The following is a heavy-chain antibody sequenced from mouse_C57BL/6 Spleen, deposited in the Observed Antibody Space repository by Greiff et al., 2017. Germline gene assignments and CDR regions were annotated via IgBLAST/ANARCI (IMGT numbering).Heavy chain of an antibody. J-gene: IGHJ4*01. CDR3: ARGDSSGYGSMDY. V-gene: IGHV1-82*01. CDR2: IYPGDGDT. CDR1: GYAFSSSW. Sequence: QVQLQQSGPELVKPGASVKISCKASGYAFSSSWMNWVKQRPGQGLEWIGRIYPGDGDTNYNGKFKGKATLTADKSSSTAYMQLSSLTSEDSAVYFCARGDSSGYGSMDYWGQGTSVTVSS. D-gene: IGHD3-2*02.